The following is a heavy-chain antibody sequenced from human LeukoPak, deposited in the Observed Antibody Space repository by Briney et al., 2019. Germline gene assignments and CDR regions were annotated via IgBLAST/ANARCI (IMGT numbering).Heavy chain of an antibody. V-gene: IGHV3-7*01. CDR2: IKQDGSEK. J-gene: IGHJ6*03. CDR3: ARGVYSGYDPYYYYYYMDV. Sequence: GGSLRLSCAASGFTFSSYWMSWVRQAPGKGLEWVANIKQDGSEKYYVDSVKGRFTISRDNAKNSLYLQMNSLRAEDTAVYYCARGVYSGYDPYYYYYYMDVWGKGTTVTISS. D-gene: IGHD5-12*01. CDR1: GFTFSSYW.